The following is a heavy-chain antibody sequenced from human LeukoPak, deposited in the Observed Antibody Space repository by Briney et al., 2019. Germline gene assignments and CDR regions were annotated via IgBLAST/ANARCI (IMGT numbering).Heavy chain of an antibody. CDR1: GFTFSSYA. V-gene: IGHV3-64D*06. J-gene: IGHJ4*02. Sequence: GGSLGLSCSVSGFTFSSYAKHWVRQAPGKGLQYVSSISSNGDSTYYAASVKGRFTISRDNSKSTLYLQMSSLRAEDTAVYYCVKDRWIDYWGQGALVTVSS. CDR3: VKDRWIDY. D-gene: IGHD5-24*01. CDR2: ISSNGDST.